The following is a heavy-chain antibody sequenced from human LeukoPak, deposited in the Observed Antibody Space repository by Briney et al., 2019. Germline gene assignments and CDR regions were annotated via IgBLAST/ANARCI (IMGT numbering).Heavy chain of an antibody. V-gene: IGHV3-33*01. J-gene: IGHJ5*02. CDR2: IWYDGSNK. D-gene: IGHD3-16*01. Sequence: GGSLRLSCAASGFTFSSYGMHWDRQAPGKGLEWVAVIWYDGSNKYYADSVKGRFTISRDNSKNTLYLQMNSLRAEDTAVYYCARAAGGPKNWFEPWGQGTLVTVSS. CDR3: ARAAGGPKNWFEP. CDR1: GFTFSSYG.